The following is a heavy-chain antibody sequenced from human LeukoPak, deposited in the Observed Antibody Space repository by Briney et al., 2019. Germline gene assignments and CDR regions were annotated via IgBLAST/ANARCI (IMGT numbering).Heavy chain of an antibody. Sequence: GGSLRLSCAASGLTFSNAWMSWVRQAPGKGLEWVGRIKSKTDGGTTDYAAPVKGRFTISSDDSKNTLYLQMNSLKTEDTAVYYCTTGPEWVGLDYWGQGTLVTVSS. J-gene: IGHJ4*02. CDR3: TTGPEWVGLDY. D-gene: IGHD6-19*01. CDR1: GLTFSNAW. CDR2: IKSKTDGGTT. V-gene: IGHV3-15*01.